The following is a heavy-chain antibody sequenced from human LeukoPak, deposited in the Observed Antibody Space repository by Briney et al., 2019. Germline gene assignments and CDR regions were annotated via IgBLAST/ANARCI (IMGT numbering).Heavy chain of an antibody. D-gene: IGHD3-22*01. Sequence: RGSLRLSCAASGFTFSSYSMNWVRQAPGKGLEWLSYISSSSSIIYYADSVKGRFTISRDNAKNSLYLQMNSLRDEDTAVYYCARDGDSSGYYAAFDIWGQGTMVTVSS. V-gene: IGHV3-48*02. CDR3: ARDGDSSGYYAAFDI. J-gene: IGHJ3*02. CDR2: ISSSSSII. CDR1: GFTFSSYS.